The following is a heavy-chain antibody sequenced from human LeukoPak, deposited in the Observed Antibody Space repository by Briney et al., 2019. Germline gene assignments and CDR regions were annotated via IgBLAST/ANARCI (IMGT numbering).Heavy chain of an antibody. J-gene: IGHJ5*02. D-gene: IGHD6-19*01. CDR3: ARDWDSSGWYGWFDP. CDR2: IYHSGGT. Sequence: SETLSLTCTVSGYSISSGYYWWWSRQPPGKGLEWIGSIYHSGGTYYNNSLKSRVTISVVKSKNQFSPKLSSVTAAATAVYCCARDWDSSGWYGWFDPWGQGTLVTVSS. V-gene: IGHV4-38-2*02. CDR1: GYSISSGYY.